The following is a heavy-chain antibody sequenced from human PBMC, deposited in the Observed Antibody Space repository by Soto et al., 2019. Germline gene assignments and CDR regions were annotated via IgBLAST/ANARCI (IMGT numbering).Heavy chain of an antibody. Sequence: SVKVSCKASGGTFSSYAISWVRQAPGQGLEWMGGIIPIFGTANYAQKFQGRVTITADESTSTAYMELSSLRSEDTAVYYCARGGIPVAGYYYYGMDVWGQGPTVTASS. CDR1: GGTFSSYA. V-gene: IGHV1-69*13. CDR3: ARGGIPVAGYYYYGMDV. D-gene: IGHD6-19*01. J-gene: IGHJ6*02. CDR2: IIPIFGTA.